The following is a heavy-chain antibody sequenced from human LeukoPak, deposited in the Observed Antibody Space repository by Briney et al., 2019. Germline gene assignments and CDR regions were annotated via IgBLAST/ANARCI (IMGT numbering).Heavy chain of an antibody. V-gene: IGHV6-1*01. J-gene: IGHJ5*02. CDR1: GDSVSGNSAA. Sequence: SQTLSLTCAISGDSVSGNSAAWNWIRLSPSRGLEWLGRTYYRSKWYNDYAISVKSRITINPDTSKNQFSLQLDSVTPDDTAVYYCALEVPYNWFDPWGQGTLVTVSS. CDR2: TYYRSKWYN. CDR3: ALEVPYNWFDP. D-gene: IGHD1-1*01.